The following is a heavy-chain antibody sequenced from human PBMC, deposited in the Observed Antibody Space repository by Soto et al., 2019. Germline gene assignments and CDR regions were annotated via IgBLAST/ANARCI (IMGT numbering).Heavy chain of an antibody. D-gene: IGHD4-17*01. Sequence: EVQLVESGGGLVQPGGPLRLSCAASGFTFSSYWMSWVRQAPGKGLEWVANIKQDGSEKYYVDSVKGRFTISRDNAKNSLYLQMNSLRAEDAAVYYCAMDLASTTIPNYWGQGTLVTVSS. CDR3: AMDLASTTIPNY. CDR1: GFTFSSYW. CDR2: IKQDGSEK. V-gene: IGHV3-7*04. J-gene: IGHJ4*02.